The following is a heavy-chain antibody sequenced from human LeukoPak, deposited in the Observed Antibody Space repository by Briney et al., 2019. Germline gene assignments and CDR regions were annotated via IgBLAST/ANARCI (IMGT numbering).Heavy chain of an antibody. CDR2: IYYSGST. CDR3: ARESWAAAGTGESM. CDR1: GGSISSYY. Sequence: SETLSLTCTVSGGSISSYYWSWIRQPPGKGLEWIGYIYYSGSTNYNPSLKSRVTISVDTSKNQFSLKLSSVTAADRAVYYCARESWAAAGTGESMWGQGTLVTVSS. V-gene: IGHV4-59*01. J-gene: IGHJ4*02. D-gene: IGHD6-13*01.